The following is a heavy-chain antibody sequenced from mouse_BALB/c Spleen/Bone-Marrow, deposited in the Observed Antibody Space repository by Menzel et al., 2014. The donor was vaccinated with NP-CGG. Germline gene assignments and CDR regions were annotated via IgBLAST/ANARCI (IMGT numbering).Heavy chain of an antibody. CDR1: GYVFSTYW. CDR2: IYPGDGDT. V-gene: IGHV1-80*01. J-gene: IGHJ2*01. Sequence: QVQLKESGAELVRPGSSAKISCESSGYVFSTYWINWVKQRPGQGLEWIGQIYPGDGDTDYNGKFKDKATLTADKSSNTAYMQLSSLTSEDSAVYFCARGGISVDYWGQGTTLTVSS. CDR3: ARGGISVDY.